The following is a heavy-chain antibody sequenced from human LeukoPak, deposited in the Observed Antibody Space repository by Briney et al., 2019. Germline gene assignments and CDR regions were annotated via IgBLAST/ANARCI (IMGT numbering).Heavy chain of an antibody. CDR3: ARAPNVLRYFDWSPMDV. V-gene: IGHV3-33*08. CDR2: IWYDGSNK. D-gene: IGHD3-9*01. J-gene: IGHJ6*02. Sequence: GGSLRLSCAASGFTVSSNYMSWVRQAPGKGLEWVAVIWYDGSNKYYADSVKGRFTISRDNSENTLYLQMNSLRAEDTAVYYCARAPNVLRYFDWSPMDVWGQGTTVTVSS. CDR1: GFTVSSNY.